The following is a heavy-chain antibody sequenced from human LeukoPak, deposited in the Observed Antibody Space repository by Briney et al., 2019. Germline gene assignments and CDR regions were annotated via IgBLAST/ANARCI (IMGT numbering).Heavy chain of an antibody. D-gene: IGHD3-3*01. CDR3: ARHDFLEWFDY. CDR2: IYYSGST. V-gene: IGHV4-59*08. J-gene: IGHJ4*02. CDR1: GGSISSYY. Sequence: PSETLSLTCTVSGGSISSYYWSWIRQPPGKGLEWIGYIYYSGSTNYNPSLKSRVTISVDTSKNQFSLKLSSVTAADTAVYYCARHDFLEWFDYWGQGTLVTVSS.